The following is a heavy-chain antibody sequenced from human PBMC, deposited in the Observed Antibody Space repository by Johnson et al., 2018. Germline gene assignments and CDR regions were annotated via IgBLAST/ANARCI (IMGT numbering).Heavy chain of an antibody. CDR1: GFTFDDYA. CDR2: ISWNSGST. Sequence: VQLVQSGGGLVQPGRSLRLSCAASGFTFDDYAMHWVRQAPGQGLEWVSGISWNSGSTGYADSVKGRFTISRDNAKNSLYLQMNRLRAEATALYYCAKPYSSSWYVGGMDGWGQGTTVTVSS. V-gene: IGHV3-9*01. J-gene: IGHJ6*02. CDR3: AKPYSSSWYVGGMDG. D-gene: IGHD6-13*01.